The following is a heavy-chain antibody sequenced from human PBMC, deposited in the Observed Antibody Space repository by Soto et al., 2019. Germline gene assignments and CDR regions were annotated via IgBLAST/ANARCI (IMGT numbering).Heavy chain of an antibody. J-gene: IGHJ4*02. D-gene: IGHD3-10*01. CDR2: IYHSGDS. Sequence: SETLSLTFAVSGGSISTGNWWSWVRQPPGKGLEWIGEIYHSGDSNFNTSLKIRVTISVDKSKNQFSMQMASVTAADTALYYCTRASASSMRRGVVIXWGRGTQVTVSX. V-gene: IGHV4-4*02. CDR1: GGSISTGNW. CDR3: TRASASSMRRGVVIX.